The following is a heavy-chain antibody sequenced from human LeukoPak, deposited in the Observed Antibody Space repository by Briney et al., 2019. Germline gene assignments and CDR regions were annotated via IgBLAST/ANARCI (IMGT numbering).Heavy chain of an antibody. V-gene: IGHV1-18*01. D-gene: IGHD3-10*01. CDR2: ISAYNGNT. CDR3: ARMARRRNYYGSGRSDPEFDY. CDR1: GYTFTIYG. Sequence: ASVTVSCTASGYTFTIYGISWVRQAPGQGLEWMGWISAYNGNTNYAQNPQGRVTMTTDTSTSTAYMELRSLRTDDTAVYYWARMARRRNYYGSGRSDPEFDYWGQGTLVTVSS. J-gene: IGHJ4*02.